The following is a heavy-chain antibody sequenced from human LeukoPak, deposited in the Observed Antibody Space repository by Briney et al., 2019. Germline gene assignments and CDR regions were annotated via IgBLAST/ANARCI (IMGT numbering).Heavy chain of an antibody. CDR1: GGTFSSYA. CDR2: IIPIFGTA. J-gene: IGHJ4*02. V-gene: IGHV1-69*05. CDR3: ARGGGYYDSSGYYGG. Sequence: SVKVSCKASGGTFSSYAISWVRQAPGQGLEWMGGIIPIFGTANYAQKLQGRVTITTDESTSTAYMELSSLRSEDTAVYYCARGGGYYDSSGYYGGWGQGTLVTVSS. D-gene: IGHD3-22*01.